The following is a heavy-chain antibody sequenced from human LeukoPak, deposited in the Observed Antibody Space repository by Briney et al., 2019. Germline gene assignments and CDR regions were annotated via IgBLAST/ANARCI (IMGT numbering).Heavy chain of an antibody. CDR1: GGSISRYY. J-gene: IGHJ4*02. Sequence: SETLSLTCTASGGSISRYYWSWIRQPPGKALEWIGYIYYNGGTNYNPSLKSRVTISVDTSKNQFSLKLSSVTAADTAVYYCARPCYSDSSTNCYNSWGQGTLVTVSS. CDR3: ARPCYSDSSTNCYNS. CDR2: IYYNGGT. V-gene: IGHV4-59*08. D-gene: IGHD2-2*02.